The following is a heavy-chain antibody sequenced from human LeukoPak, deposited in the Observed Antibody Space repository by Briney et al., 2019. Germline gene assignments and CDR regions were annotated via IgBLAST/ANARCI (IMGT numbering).Heavy chain of an antibody. CDR1: GASISSFY. Sequence: SETLSLTCTVSGASISSFYWSWIRLPPGKGLEWIGYAYYSGSTNYNPSLKSRVTISVDTSKNQFSLKLSSVTAADTAVYYCARDLAAAGSFDYWGQGTLVTVSS. V-gene: IGHV4-59*01. J-gene: IGHJ4*02. D-gene: IGHD6-13*01. CDR2: AYYSGST. CDR3: ARDLAAAGSFDY.